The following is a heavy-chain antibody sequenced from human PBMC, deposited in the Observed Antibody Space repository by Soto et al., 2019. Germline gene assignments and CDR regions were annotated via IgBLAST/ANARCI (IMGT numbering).Heavy chain of an antibody. J-gene: IGHJ4*02. Sequence: SETLSLTCAVYGGSFSGYYWSWIHQPPGKGLEWIGEINHSGSTNYNPSLKSRVTISVDTSKNQFSLKLSSVTAADTAVYYCARGAPGLGYCSGGSCAPFDYWGQGTLVTVSS. CDR3: ARGAPGLGYCSGGSCAPFDY. D-gene: IGHD2-15*01. CDR1: GGSFSGYY. V-gene: IGHV4-34*01. CDR2: INHSGST.